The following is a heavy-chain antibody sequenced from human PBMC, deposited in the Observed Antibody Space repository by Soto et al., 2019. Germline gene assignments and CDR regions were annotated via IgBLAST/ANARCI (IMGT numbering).Heavy chain of an antibody. J-gene: IGHJ4*02. CDR1: GDSVSSNSAL. D-gene: IGHD6-6*01. V-gene: IGHV6-1*01. CDR3: VSSSSPYYFDF. CDR2: TYYRSKWNS. Sequence: LSLTCAISGDSVSSNSALWNWIRQSPSRGLEWLGRTYYRSKWNSDYAVSVKSRIAINADTSKNVFSLQLNSVTPEDTAVYYCVSSSSPYYFDFWGQGALVTLL.